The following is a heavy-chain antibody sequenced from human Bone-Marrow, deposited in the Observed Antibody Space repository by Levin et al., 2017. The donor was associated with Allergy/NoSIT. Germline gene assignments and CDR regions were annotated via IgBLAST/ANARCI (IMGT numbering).Heavy chain of an antibody. D-gene: IGHD3-10*01. CDR3: ARRHTVLRGVSEGAFDI. CDR2: IHPDDSET. Sequence: GGSLRLSCQGSGSSFTSHFVGWVRQMPGKGLEWMGIIHPDDSETRYSPSFQGLVTISADKSINTAYLHWSSLGASDTATYYCARRHTVLRGVSEGAFDIWGQGTMVTVSS. CDR1: GSSFTSHF. J-gene: IGHJ3*02. V-gene: IGHV5-51*01.